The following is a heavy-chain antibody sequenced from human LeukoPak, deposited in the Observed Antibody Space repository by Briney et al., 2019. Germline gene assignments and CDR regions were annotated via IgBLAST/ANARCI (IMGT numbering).Heavy chain of an antibody. Sequence: SSETLSLTCAVYGGSFSGYYWSWIRQPPGKGLEWIGEINHSGSTNYNPSLKSRVTISVDTSKNQFSLKLSSVTAADTAVYYCARGPAIPAFDIWGQGTMVTVSS. CDR1: GGSFSGYY. J-gene: IGHJ3*02. D-gene: IGHD5-18*01. CDR3: ARGPAIPAFDI. V-gene: IGHV4-34*01. CDR2: INHSGST.